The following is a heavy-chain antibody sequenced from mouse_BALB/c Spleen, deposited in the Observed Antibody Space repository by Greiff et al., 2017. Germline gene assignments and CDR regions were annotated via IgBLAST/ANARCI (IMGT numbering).Heavy chain of an antibody. CDR3: ARVYHYYAMDY. CDR1: GFTFSDYY. Sequence: DVMLVESGGGLVKPGGSLKLSCAASGFTFSDYYMYWVRQTPEKRLEWVATISDGGSYTYYPDSVKGRFTISRDNAKNNLYLQMSSLKSEDTAMYYCARVYHYYAMDYWGQGTSVTVSS. J-gene: IGHJ4*01. CDR2: ISDGGSYT. V-gene: IGHV5-4*02.